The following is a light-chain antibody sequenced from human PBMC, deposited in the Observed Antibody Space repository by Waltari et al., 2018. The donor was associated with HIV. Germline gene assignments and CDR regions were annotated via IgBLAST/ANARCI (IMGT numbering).Light chain of an antibody. CDR3: HQYYTTPDT. CDR1: QSVLYSSNNKNY. J-gene: IGKJ2*01. Sequence: DIVMTQSPDSLAVSLGERATINCKSSQSVLYSSNNKNYLACYQQKPGQPPKLLIYWASTRESGVPDRFSGSGSETDFTLTISSLQAEDVAVYYCHQYYTTPDTFGQGTKLEIK. V-gene: IGKV4-1*01. CDR2: WAS.